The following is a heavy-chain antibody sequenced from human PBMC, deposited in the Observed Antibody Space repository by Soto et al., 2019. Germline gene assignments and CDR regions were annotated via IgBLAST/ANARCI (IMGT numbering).Heavy chain of an antibody. Sequence: SCKGSGYSFTSYWIGWVRQMPGKGLEWMGIIYPGDSDTRYSPSFQGQVTISADKSTSTIYLQWSSLKASDAAIYYCARHLWISTPCYLDYWGQGTLVTVSS. CDR1: GYSFTSYW. J-gene: IGHJ4*02. V-gene: IGHV5-51*01. CDR3: ARHLWISTPCYLDY. D-gene: IGHD3-3*02. CDR2: IYPGDSDT.